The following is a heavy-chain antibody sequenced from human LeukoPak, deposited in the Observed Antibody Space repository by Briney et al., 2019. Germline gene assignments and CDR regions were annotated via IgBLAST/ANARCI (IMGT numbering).Heavy chain of an antibody. CDR1: GYTFTSYG. V-gene: IGHV1-18*01. D-gene: IGHD6-19*01. J-gene: IGHJ4*02. CDR2: ISAYNGNT. Sequence: ASVKVSCKASGYTFTSYGISWVRQAPGQGLEWMGWISAYNGNTNYAQKFKGRVTMTRDTSISTTYMELNSLRSDDTALYYCTRDRGYGWYVSDHWGQGTLVTVSS. CDR3: TRDRGYGWYVSDH.